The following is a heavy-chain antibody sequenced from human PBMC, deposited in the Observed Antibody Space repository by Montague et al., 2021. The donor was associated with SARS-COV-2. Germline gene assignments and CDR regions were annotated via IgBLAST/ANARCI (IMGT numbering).Heavy chain of an antibody. Sequence: SLRLSCAASGFTFSSYSMHWVRQAPGKGLEWVSTISGNGVSTYYADSVKGRFTISRDDSKNTVSLQMNSLRAEDTAIYFCEKGVGYYGSGCYGNWFDPWGQGTLVAVSS. CDR1: GFTFSSYS. J-gene: IGHJ5*02. D-gene: IGHD3-10*01. CDR2: ISGNGVST. V-gene: IGHV3-23*01. CDR3: EKGVGYYGSGCYGNWFDP.